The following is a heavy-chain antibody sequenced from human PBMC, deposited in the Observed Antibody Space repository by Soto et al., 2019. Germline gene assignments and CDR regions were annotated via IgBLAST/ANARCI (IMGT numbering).Heavy chain of an antibody. Sequence: SETLSLTCTVSGGSISIYYWSWIRHPPGKGLEWIGYIYYSGSTNYNPSLKSRVTISVDTSKNQFSLKLSSVTAADTAVYYCARESYDHARRYFDYWGQGTLVTVSS. CDR2: IYYSGST. D-gene: IGHD3-16*01. V-gene: IGHV4-59*01. J-gene: IGHJ4*02. CDR3: ARESYDHARRYFDY. CDR1: GGSISIYY.